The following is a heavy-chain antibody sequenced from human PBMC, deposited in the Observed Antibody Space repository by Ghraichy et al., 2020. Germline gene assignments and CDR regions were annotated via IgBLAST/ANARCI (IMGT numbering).Heavy chain of an antibody. V-gene: IGHV4-39*01. D-gene: IGHD3-22*01. CDR2: IYYSGST. Sequence: GSLRLSCTVSGGSISSSSYYWGWIRQPPGKGLEWIGSIYYSGSTYYNPSLKSRVTISVDTSKNQFSLKLSSVTAADTAVYYCARQLWDYYDSSGYPDYWGQGTLVTVSS. J-gene: IGHJ4*02. CDR3: ARQLWDYYDSSGYPDY. CDR1: GGSISSSSYY.